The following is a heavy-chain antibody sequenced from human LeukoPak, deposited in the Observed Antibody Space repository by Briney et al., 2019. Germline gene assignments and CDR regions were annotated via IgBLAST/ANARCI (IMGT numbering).Heavy chain of an antibody. CDR2: ISSDGGTT. V-gene: IGHV3-74*01. Sequence: GGSLRLSCAASGFPFSTSWVHWVRQAPGKGLPWVSRISSDGGTTEYADSVKGRFAISRDNAKNTLYLQMNSLRAEDTAVYYCAARFRDGLDIWGQGTMVTVSS. CDR1: GFPFSTSW. CDR3: AARFRDGLDI. J-gene: IGHJ3*02.